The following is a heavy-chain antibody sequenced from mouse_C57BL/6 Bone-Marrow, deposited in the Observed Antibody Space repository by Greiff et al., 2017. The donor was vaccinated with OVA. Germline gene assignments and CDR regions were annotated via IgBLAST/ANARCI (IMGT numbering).Heavy chain of an antibody. D-gene: IGHD2-1*01. Sequence: VKLMESGAELVKPGASVKMSCKASGYTFTTYPIEWMKQNHGKSLEWIGNFHPYNDDTKYNEKFKGKATLTVEKSSSTVYLELSRLTSDDSAVYYCAIIYYGNYFYFDYWGQGTTLTVSS. CDR2: FHPYNDDT. J-gene: IGHJ2*01. V-gene: IGHV1-47*01. CDR3: AIIYYGNYFYFDY. CDR1: GYTFTTYP.